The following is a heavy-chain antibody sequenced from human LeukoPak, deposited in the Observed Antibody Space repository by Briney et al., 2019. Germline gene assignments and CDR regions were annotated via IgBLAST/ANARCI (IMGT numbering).Heavy chain of an antibody. CDR1: GYTFTSYY. D-gene: IGHD3-10*01. J-gene: IGHJ3*02. V-gene: IGHV1-46*01. CDR2: INPSGGST. CDR3: AIVIGPGAVHDAFDI. Sequence: WASVKVSCKASGYTFTSYYMHWVRQAPGQGLEWMGIINPSGGSTNYAQKFQGRVTMTRDTSTSTVYMELSSLRSEDTAVYYCAIVIGPGAVHDAFDIWGQGTMVAVSS.